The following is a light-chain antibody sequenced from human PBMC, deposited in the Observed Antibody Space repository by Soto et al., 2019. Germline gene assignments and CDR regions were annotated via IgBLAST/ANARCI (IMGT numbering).Light chain of an antibody. V-gene: IGKV3-11*01. CDR3: HQRQSWPRT. J-gene: IGKJ3*01. CDR2: QTS. CDR1: QYINTR. Sequence: EIVLTQSPATLSSFPGDRVTLSCRASQYINTRLAWYQHRPGQAPRLLIYQTSTRAAGIPARFSASGTGTDFTLTISDVQPEDFALYYCHQRQSWPRTFGAGTKVDI.